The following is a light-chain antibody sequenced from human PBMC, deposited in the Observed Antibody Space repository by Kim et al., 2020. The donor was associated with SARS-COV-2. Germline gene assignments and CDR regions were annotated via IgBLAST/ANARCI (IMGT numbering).Light chain of an antibody. CDR1: QSIGTL. J-gene: IGKJ4*01. Sequence: DIQMTQSPSTLSASVGDRVTITCRASQSIGTLLAWFHQKPGKAPNLLIYRTSSLESGVPSRFSGSGSGTEFTLTISSLQPDDFATYYCQQYHTYPLTFGGGTKVDIK. V-gene: IGKV1-5*03. CDR2: RTS. CDR3: QQYHTYPLT.